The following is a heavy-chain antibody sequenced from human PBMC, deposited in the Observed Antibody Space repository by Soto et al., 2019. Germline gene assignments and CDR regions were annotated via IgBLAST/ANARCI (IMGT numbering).Heavy chain of an antibody. J-gene: IGHJ5*02. CDR2: ISGSGGST. V-gene: IGHV3-23*01. Sequence: PGGSLRLSCAASGFTFSSYAVSWVRQAPGKGLEWVSAISGSGGSTYYADSVKGRFTISRDNSKNTLYLQMNSLRAEDTAVYYCTKDPWDDFWSGLNWFDPWGQGTLVTVSS. D-gene: IGHD3-3*01. CDR3: TKDPWDDFWSGLNWFDP. CDR1: GFTFSSYA.